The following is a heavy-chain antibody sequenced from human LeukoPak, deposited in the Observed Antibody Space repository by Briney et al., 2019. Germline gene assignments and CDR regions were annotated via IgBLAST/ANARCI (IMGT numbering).Heavy chain of an antibody. D-gene: IGHD3-22*01. CDR2: ISSGSSYT. Sequence: GGSLRLSCAASGFTFSDYYMSWIRQAPGKGLEWVSYISSGSSYTNYADSVKGRFTISRDNAKNSLYLQMNSLRAEDTAVYYCARDRYDSSFWFDPWGQGTLVTVSS. J-gene: IGHJ5*02. V-gene: IGHV3-11*06. CDR1: GFTFSDYY. CDR3: ARDRYDSSFWFDP.